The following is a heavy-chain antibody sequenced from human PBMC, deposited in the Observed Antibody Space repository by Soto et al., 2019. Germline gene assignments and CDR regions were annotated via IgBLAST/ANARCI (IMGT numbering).Heavy chain of an antibody. D-gene: IGHD3-3*01. J-gene: IGHJ6*02. V-gene: IGHV4-34*01. CDR1: GGSFSGYY. CDR3: ARGRARITIFGVAIYGMDV. Sequence: QVQLQQWGAGLLKPSETLSLTCAVYGGSFSGYYWSWIRQPPGKGLEWTGEINHSGSTNYNPSLKSRVTISVDTSKNQFSLKLSSVTAADTAVYYCARGRARITIFGVAIYGMDVWGQGTTVTVSS. CDR2: INHSGST.